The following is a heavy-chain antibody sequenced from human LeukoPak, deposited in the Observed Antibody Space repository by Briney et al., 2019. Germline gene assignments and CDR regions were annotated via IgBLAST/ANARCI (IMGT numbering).Heavy chain of an antibody. Sequence: SETLSLTCTVSGGSIISYYWSWIRQPPGKGLEWIGYIYYSGSTNYNPSLKSRVTISVDTSKNQFSLKLSSVTAADTAVYYCARENASEDIVVVVAASATVFDYWGQGTLVTVSS. V-gene: IGHV4-59*12. J-gene: IGHJ4*02. CDR1: GGSIISYY. D-gene: IGHD2-15*01. CDR2: IYYSGST. CDR3: ARENASEDIVVVVAASATVFDY.